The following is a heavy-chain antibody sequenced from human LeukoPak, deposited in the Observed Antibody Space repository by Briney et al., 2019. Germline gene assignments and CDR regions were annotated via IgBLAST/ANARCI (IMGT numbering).Heavy chain of an antibody. J-gene: IGHJ5*02. D-gene: IGHD3-3*01. CDR1: GGSVSDYY. V-gene: IGHV4-59*02. Sequence: SETLSLTCTISGGSVSDYYWSWIRQSPGKGLEWIGYIYNTGSTNYNPSLKSRVTISVDTSKNQVSLKLTSVTAADTAVYYCARWYYDFWSGHENNWFDPWGQGTLVTVSS. CDR2: IYNTGST. CDR3: ARWYYDFWSGHENNWFDP.